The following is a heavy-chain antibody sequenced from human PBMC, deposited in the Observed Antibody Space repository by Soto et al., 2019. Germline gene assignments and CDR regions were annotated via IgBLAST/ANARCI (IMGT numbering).Heavy chain of an antibody. J-gene: IGHJ6*02. Sequence: PSETLSLTCTVSGGSISSYYWSWIRQLTGKGLEWIGYISYSGSTNYNPSLKSRVTISIDTSKNQFSLKLSSVTAADTAVYYCARDKAWFGEFHPSLGMDVWGQGTTVTVSS. V-gene: IGHV4-59*12. CDR2: ISYSGST. CDR3: ARDKAWFGEFHPSLGMDV. CDR1: GGSISSYY. D-gene: IGHD3-10*01.